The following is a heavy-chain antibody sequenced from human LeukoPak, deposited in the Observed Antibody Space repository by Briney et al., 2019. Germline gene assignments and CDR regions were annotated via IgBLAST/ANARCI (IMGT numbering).Heavy chain of an antibody. J-gene: IGHJ4*02. CDR3: ARDPPRITMVREGDY. CDR2: ISSSSSYI. CDR1: GFTFSSYS. V-gene: IGHV3-21*01. D-gene: IGHD3-10*01. Sequence: PGGSLRLSCAASGFTFSSYSMNRDRQAPGKGLEWVSSISSSSSYIYYADSVKGRFTISRDNAKNSLYLQMNSLRAEDTAVYYCARDPPRITMVREGDYWGQGTLVTVSS.